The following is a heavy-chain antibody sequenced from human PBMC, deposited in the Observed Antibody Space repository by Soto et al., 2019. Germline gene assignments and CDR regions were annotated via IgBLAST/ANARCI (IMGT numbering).Heavy chain of an antibody. V-gene: IGHV1-69*01. CDR3: ARRDGGSDDFWSGYHTGMNWYFDL. CDR1: GGTFSSYA. D-gene: IGHD3-3*01. J-gene: IGHJ2*01. CDR2: ILPILGTA. Sequence: QVQLVQSGAEVKKPGSSVKVSCKASGGTFSSYAISWVRQAPGQGLEWMGGILPILGTANYAQKFQGRVTITADESTSPGYMELSSMRSEDTAVYYCARRDGGSDDFWSGYHTGMNWYFDLWGRGTLVTVSS.